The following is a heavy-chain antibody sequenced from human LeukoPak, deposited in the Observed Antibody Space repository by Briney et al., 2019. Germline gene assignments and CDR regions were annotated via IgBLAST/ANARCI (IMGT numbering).Heavy chain of an antibody. Sequence: SVKVSCKASGGTFSSYAISWVRQAPGQGLEWMGGIIPIFGTANYAQKFQGRVTITTDESTSTAYMELNSLRSEDTAVYYCASQPWGGPTGTTARGLNDAFDIWGQGTMVTVSS. CDR3: ASQPWGGPTGTTARGLNDAFDI. V-gene: IGHV1-69*05. CDR1: GGTFSSYA. D-gene: IGHD1-1*01. CDR2: IIPIFGTA. J-gene: IGHJ3*02.